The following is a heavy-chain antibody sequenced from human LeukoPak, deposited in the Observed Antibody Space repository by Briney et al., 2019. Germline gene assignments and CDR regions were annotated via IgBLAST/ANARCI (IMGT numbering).Heavy chain of an antibody. V-gene: IGHV1-69*13. CDR1: GGTFSSYA. CDR2: IIPIFGTA. D-gene: IGHD6-19*01. J-gene: IGHJ6*03. Sequence: SVKVSCKASGGTFSSYAISWVRQAPGQGLEWMGGIIPIFGTANYAQKFQGRVTITADESTSTAYMELSSLRSEDTAVYYCARDYSSGWYVNYYYYMDVWGKGTTVTVSS. CDR3: ARDYSSGWYVNYYYYMDV.